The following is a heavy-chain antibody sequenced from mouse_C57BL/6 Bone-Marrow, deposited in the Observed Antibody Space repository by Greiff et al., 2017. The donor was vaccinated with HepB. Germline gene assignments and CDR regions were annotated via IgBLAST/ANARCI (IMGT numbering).Heavy chain of an antibody. Sequence: EVMLVESGAELVRPGASVKLSCTASGFNIKDDYMHWVKQRPEQGLEWIGWIDPENGDTEYASKFQGKATITADTSSNTAYLQLSSLTSEDTAVYYCTTGLYGLDYWGQGTTLTVSS. D-gene: IGHD1-2*01. CDR2: IDPENGDT. CDR1: GFNIKDDY. CDR3: TTGLYGLDY. J-gene: IGHJ2*01. V-gene: IGHV14-4*01.